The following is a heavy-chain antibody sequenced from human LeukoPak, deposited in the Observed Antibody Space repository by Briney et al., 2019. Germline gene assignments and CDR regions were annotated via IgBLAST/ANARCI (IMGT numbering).Heavy chain of an antibody. V-gene: IGHV3-7*03. CDR2: IKQDGSEK. Sequence: GGSLRLSCAASGFTFSNAWMSWVRQAPGKGLEWVANIKQDGSEKYYVDSVKGRFTISRDNAKNSLYLQMNSLRAEDMALYYCAKEGSSWSTFDYWGQGTLVTVSS. J-gene: IGHJ4*02. CDR3: AKEGSSWSTFDY. CDR1: GFTFSNAW. D-gene: IGHD6-13*01.